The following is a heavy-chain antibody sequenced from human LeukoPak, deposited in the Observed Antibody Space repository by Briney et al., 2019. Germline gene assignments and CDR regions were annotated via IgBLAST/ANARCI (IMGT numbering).Heavy chain of an antibody. J-gene: IGHJ3*02. Sequence: PSETLSLTCAVYGGSFSGYYWSWIRQPPGKGLEWIGEINHSGSTNYNPSPKSRVTISVDTSKNQFSLKLSSVTAADTAVYYCARDPLAAAGTGAFDIWGQGTMVTVSS. CDR1: GGSFSGYY. CDR3: ARDPLAAAGTGAFDI. V-gene: IGHV4-34*01. D-gene: IGHD6-13*01. CDR2: INHSGST.